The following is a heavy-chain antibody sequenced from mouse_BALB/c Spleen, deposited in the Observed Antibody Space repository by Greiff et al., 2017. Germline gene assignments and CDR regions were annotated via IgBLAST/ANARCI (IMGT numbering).Heavy chain of an antibody. D-gene: IGHD1-1*01. CDR3: TRSSTVGYAMDY. CDR1: GFTFSSYT. J-gene: IGHJ4*01. CDR2: ISSGGSYT. Sequence: EVKLVESGGGLVKPGGSLKLSCAASGFTFSSYTMSWVRQTPEKRLEWVATISSGGSYTYYPDSVKGRFTISRDNAKNTLYLQMSSLKSEDTAMYYCTRSSTVGYAMDYWGQGTSVTVSS. V-gene: IGHV5-6-4*01.